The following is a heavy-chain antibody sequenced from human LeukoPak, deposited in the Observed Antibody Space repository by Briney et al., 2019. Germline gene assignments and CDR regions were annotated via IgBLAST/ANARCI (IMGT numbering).Heavy chain of an antibody. D-gene: IGHD7-27*01. CDR2: SKAKTDGWAT. CDR1: GFTFSKDW. V-gene: IGHV3-15*01. CDR3: TTDPLGPN. Sequence: GGSLRLSCVVSGFTFSKDWMSWLRQAPGKGLEWVGRSKAKTDGWATDYAAPVRGRFIISRDESKNTLYVQMNSLQTDDTGVYYCTTDPLGPNWGQGTLGTVSS. J-gene: IGHJ4*02.